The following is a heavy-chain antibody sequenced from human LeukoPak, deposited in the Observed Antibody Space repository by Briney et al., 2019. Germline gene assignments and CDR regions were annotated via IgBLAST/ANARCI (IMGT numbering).Heavy chain of an antibody. J-gene: IGHJ6*03. D-gene: IGHD2-2*02. CDR3: ARRLLVVPAAIRGSRRKNGACYMDV. Sequence: PSETLSLTCTVSGVSISTYHWSWIRQPPGKGLEWIGEIKHSGSTNYNPSLKSRVTISVDTSKNQFSLKLSSVSAADTAVYYCARRLLVVPAAIRGSRRKNGACYMDVWGKGTTVTVSS. CDR2: IKHSGST. V-gene: IGHV4-34*01. CDR1: GVSISTYH.